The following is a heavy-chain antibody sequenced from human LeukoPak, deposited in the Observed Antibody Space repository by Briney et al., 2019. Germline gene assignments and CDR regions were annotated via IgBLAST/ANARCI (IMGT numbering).Heavy chain of an antibody. D-gene: IGHD3-10*01. CDR1: GFTFSSYG. Sequence: GGSLRLSCAASGFTFSSYGMHWVRQAPGKGLEWVAVIWYDGSDKNYVDSVKGRFTISRDNSKKTLYLQMNSLRAEDTAVYYCARGEVVRGVIGDYHYYGMDVWGQGTTVTVSS. V-gene: IGHV3-33*01. J-gene: IGHJ6*02. CDR3: ARGEVVRGVIGDYHYYGMDV. CDR2: IWYDGSDK.